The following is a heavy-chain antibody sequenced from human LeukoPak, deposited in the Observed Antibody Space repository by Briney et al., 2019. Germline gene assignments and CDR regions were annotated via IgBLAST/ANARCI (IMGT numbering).Heavy chain of an antibody. CDR2: ISGSGGST. D-gene: IGHD3-9*01. CDR1: GFTFSSYA. V-gene: IGHV3-23*01. J-gene: IGHJ1*01. CDR3: ARHDLLHTIYQH. Sequence: PGGSLRLSCAASGFTFSSYAMSWVRQAPGKGLEWVSAISGSGGSTYYADSAKGRFTISRDNSKNTLYLQMNSLRAEDTAVYYCARHDLLHTIYQHWGQGTLVTVSS.